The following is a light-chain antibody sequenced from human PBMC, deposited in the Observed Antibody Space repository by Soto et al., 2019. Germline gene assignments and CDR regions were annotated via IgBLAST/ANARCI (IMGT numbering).Light chain of an antibody. CDR3: QQLFDSPIT. CDR2: AAS. J-gene: IGKJ5*01. CDR1: QVISTS. Sequence: DIQLTQSPSSLSRSVGERVTIACRASQVISTSLAWYQVKPGKAPKLLIYAASTLESGVPSRFSATVSGTEFSLTITSLQPEDFATYYCQQLFDSPITFGQGTRLEIK. V-gene: IGKV1-9*01.